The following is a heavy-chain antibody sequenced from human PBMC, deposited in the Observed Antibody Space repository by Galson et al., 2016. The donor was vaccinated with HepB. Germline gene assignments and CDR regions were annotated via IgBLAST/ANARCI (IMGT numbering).Heavy chain of an antibody. D-gene: IGHD1-7*01. J-gene: IGHJ6*02. V-gene: IGHV2-70*11. CDR3: PRSNHWNYMLYGMDV. CDR1: GFSLRNSGVG. CDR2: IDWDGDQ. Sequence: PALVKPTQTLTLTCPFSGFSLRNSGVGVDWIRQPPGKPLEWLARIDWDGDQYYSKSLKTRLTISKDTSKNLVVLTMTNMDPVDTATYYCPRSNHWNYMLYGMDVWGRGTTVIVSS.